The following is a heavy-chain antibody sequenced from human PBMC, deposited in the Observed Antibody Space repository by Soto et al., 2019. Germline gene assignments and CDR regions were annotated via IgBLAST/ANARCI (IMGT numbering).Heavy chain of an antibody. Sequence: GGSLRLSCAASGFTFSSYSMNWVRQAPGKGLEWVAVISYDGSNKYYADSVKGQVTISVDKSITTAYLQWSSLKPSDTAMYFCVRVRKKWAGGAYWGQGTLVTVSS. CDR1: GFTFSSYS. CDR3: VRVRKKWAGGAY. V-gene: IGHV3-30*03. J-gene: IGHJ4*02. CDR2: ISYDGSNK. D-gene: IGHD1-26*01.